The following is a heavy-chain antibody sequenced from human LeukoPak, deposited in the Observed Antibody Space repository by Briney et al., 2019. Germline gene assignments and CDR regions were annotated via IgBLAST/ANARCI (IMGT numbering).Heavy chain of an antibody. CDR2: IYHSGST. CDR1: GYSISSGYY. Sequence: SENLSLTCAVSGYSISSGYYWGWIRRPPGKWLEWIGRIYHSGSTYYNPSLKSPITMSVDTSKNQFSLKLSSVTAADTAVYYCASPPPSDIVVVPAAIGEYFQHWGQGTLVTVSS. CDR3: ASPPPSDIVVVPAAIGEYFQH. D-gene: IGHD2-2*01. V-gene: IGHV4-38-2*01. J-gene: IGHJ1*01.